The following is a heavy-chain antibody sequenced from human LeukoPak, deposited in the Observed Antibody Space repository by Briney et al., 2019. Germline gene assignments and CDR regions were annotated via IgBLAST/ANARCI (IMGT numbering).Heavy chain of an antibody. J-gene: IGHJ6*03. CDR3: ARAGYSSSWYPYYYYYMDV. CDR1: DGSINSFY. V-gene: IGHV4-59*08. Sequence: PSETLSLTCTVSDGSINSFYWSWIRQPPGKGLEWIGYIYYSGSTNYNPSLKSRVTISVDTSKNQFSLKLSSVTAADTAVYYCARAGYSSSWYPYYYYYMDVWGKGTTVTVSS. D-gene: IGHD6-13*01. CDR2: IYYSGST.